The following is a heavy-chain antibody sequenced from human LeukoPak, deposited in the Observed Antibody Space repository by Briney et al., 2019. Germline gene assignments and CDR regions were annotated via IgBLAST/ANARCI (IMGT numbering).Heavy chain of an antibody. J-gene: IGHJ4*02. CDR1: GFTFSSYA. Sequence: GGSLRLSCAASGFTFSSYAMSWVRQAPGKGREWVSAISGSGGSTYYADSVKGRFTISRDNSKNTLYLHMNSLRAEDTAVYYCTKRLDSSGYYYAPDYWGQGTLVTVSS. CDR2: ISGSGGST. V-gene: IGHV3-23*01. CDR3: TKRLDSSGYYYAPDY. D-gene: IGHD3-22*01.